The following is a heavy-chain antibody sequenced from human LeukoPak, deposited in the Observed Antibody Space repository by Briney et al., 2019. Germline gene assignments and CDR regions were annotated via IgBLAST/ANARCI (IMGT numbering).Heavy chain of an antibody. Sequence: SETLSLTCAVYGGSFSGYYWSWIRQPPGKGLEWIGEINHSGSTNYNPSLKSRVTISVDTSKNQFSLKLSSVTAAETAVYYCARRVDTAMVRLFDYWGQGTLVTVSS. CDR3: ARRVDTAMVRLFDY. V-gene: IGHV4-34*01. D-gene: IGHD5-18*01. CDR2: INHSGST. J-gene: IGHJ4*02. CDR1: GGSFSGYY.